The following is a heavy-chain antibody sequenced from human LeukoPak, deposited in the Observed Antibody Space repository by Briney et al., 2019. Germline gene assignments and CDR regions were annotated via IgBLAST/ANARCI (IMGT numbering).Heavy chain of an antibody. CDR2: VHPNSGNT. J-gene: IGHJ5*02. V-gene: IGHV1-8*01. CDR1: GYTFTGSD. CDR3: AGEVGAENWFDP. D-gene: IGHD1-26*01. Sequence: ASVKVSCKASGYTFTGSDINWVRQATGQGLEWMGCVHPNSGNTAYAQKFQGRVTMTRDTSISTAYMELSSLRFDDTAVYYCAGEVGAENWFDPWGQGTLVTVSS.